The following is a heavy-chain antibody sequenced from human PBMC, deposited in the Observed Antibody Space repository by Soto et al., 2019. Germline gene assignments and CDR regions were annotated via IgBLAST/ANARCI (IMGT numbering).Heavy chain of an antibody. V-gene: IGHV4-31*03. Sequence: QVQLQESGPGLVKPSQTLSLTCTVSGGSISSGGYYWSWIRQHPGKGLEWIGYIYYSGSTYYNPSIKSRVTISVDTSKNQFSLKLSSVTAADTAVYYCARSSYCGGDCYLNAFDIWGQGTMVTVSS. J-gene: IGHJ3*02. CDR2: IYYSGST. CDR3: ARSSYCGGDCYLNAFDI. CDR1: GGSISSGGYY. D-gene: IGHD2-21*02.